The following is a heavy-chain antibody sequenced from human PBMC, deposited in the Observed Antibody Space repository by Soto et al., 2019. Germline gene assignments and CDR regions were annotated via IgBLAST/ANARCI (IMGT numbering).Heavy chain of an antibody. D-gene: IGHD3-22*01. CDR2: INPSGGST. V-gene: IGHV1-46*01. CDR3: AGTGYSSGYYATFDY. CDR1: GYTFTSYY. J-gene: IGHJ4*02. Sequence: GASVKVSCKASGYTFTSYYMHWVRQAPGQGLEWMGIINPSGGSTSYAQKFQGRVTMTRDTSTSTVYMELSSLRSEDTAVYYCAGTGYSSGYYATFDYWGQGTLVTVSS.